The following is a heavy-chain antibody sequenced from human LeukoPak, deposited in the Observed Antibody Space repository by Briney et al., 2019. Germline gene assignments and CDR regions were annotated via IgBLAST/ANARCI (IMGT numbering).Heavy chain of an antibody. CDR2: INAGNGNT. V-gene: IGHV1-3*01. D-gene: IGHD1-1*01. CDR1: GYTFTSYD. J-gene: IGHJ4*02. CDR3: ARVTQNWSPPGY. Sequence: ASVKVSCKASGYTFTSYDINWVRQAPGQRLEWMGWINAGNGNTKYSQKFQGRVTITRDTSASTAYMELSSLRSEDTAVYYCARVTQNWSPPGYWGQGTLVTVSS.